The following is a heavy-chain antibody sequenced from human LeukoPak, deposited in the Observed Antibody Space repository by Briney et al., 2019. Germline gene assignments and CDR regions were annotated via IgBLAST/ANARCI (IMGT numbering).Heavy chain of an antibody. Sequence: GGSLRLSCTVSGFTLSSYEMTWFRQAPGKGLEWVSSIGYGGGDSHYADSVRGRFTISRDNSKNTLYLQMNSLRVEDTAVYYCAKHPPSRTRRGLDTFDYWGQGTLVTVSS. D-gene: IGHD1-14*01. J-gene: IGHJ4*02. CDR1: GFTLSSYE. V-gene: IGHV3-23*01. CDR2: IGYGGGDS. CDR3: AKHPPSRTRRGLDTFDY.